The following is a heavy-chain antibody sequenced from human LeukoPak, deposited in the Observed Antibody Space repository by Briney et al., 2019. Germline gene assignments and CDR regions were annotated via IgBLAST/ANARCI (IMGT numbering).Heavy chain of an antibody. J-gene: IGHJ6*02. CDR1: GGSISSADYY. V-gene: IGHV4-30-4*01. Sequence: SETLSLTCTVSGGSISSADYYWSWIRQPPGKGLEWIGYIYYNENTYYNPSLKSRVTISVDTSKNQFSLKLSSVTAADTAVYYCARDKYIVVVTAMEGMDVWGQGATVTVSS. CDR2: IYYNENT. D-gene: IGHD2-21*02. CDR3: ARDKYIVVVTAMEGMDV.